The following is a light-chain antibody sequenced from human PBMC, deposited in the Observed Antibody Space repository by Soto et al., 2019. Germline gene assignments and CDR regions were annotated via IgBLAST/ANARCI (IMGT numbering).Light chain of an antibody. CDR3: QQYNNWPKT. J-gene: IGKJ3*01. V-gene: IGKV3-15*01. CDR2: GAS. Sequence: EIVMTQSPATLSVSPGERATLSCRASQSVSSNLAWYQQKPGQAPRLLIYGASTWATGIPARFSGSGSGTEFTLTISSLQSEDFAVYYCQQYNNWPKTFGPGTKVDIK. CDR1: QSVSSN.